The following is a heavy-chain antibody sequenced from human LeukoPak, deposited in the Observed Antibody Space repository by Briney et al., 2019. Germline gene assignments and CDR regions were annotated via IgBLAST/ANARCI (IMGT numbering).Heavy chain of an antibody. CDR3: AKDGVLAVAPNYFHY. J-gene: IGHJ4*02. CDR2: ISGSGGST. V-gene: IGHV3-23*01. D-gene: IGHD6-19*01. Sequence: AGGSLRLSCAASGFTFSSYAMSWVRQAPGKGLEWVSVISGSGGSTNYADSVNGRFTISRDNSKNMLHLQMSSLRAEDTAVYFCAKDGVLAVAPNYFHYWGQGTLVTVSS. CDR1: GFTFSSYA.